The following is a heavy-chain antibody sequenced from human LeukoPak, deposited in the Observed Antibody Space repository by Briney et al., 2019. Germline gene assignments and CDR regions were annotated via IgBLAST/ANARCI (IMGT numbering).Heavy chain of an antibody. CDR1: GGSISSYY. V-gene: IGHV4-59*01. J-gene: IGHJ3*02. D-gene: IGHD3-9*01. CDR3: ARNLKSDAFDI. Sequence: PSETLSLTCTVSGGSISSYYWSWIRQPPGKGLEWIEYIYYSGSTNYNPSLKSRVTISVDTSKNQFSLKLSSVTAADTAVYYCARNLKSDAFDIWGQGTMVTVSS. CDR2: IYYSGST.